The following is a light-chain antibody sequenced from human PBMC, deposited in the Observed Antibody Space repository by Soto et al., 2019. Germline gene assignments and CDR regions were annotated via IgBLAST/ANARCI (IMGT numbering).Light chain of an antibody. Sequence: DIVMTQSPDSLPVSLGERATINCESSQSVLYSSNNKNYLAWYQQKPGQPPKLLIYWASTRESGVPDRFSGSGSGTDFTLTINGLQAEDVAVYYCQQYYSTPPTFGHGTKLEIK. CDR2: WAS. J-gene: IGKJ2*01. CDR3: QQYYSTPPT. CDR1: QSVLYSSNNKNY. V-gene: IGKV4-1*01.